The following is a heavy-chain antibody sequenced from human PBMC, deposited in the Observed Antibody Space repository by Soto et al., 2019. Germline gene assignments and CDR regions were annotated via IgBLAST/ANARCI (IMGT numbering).Heavy chain of an antibody. D-gene: IGHD6-13*01. CDR3: TTIANIAAACSFDY. CDR1: GFTFNNAW. Sequence: EVQLVESGGGLVKPGGYLRLSCAAFGFTFNNAWMSWVRQAPGKGLQWVGRIKSKTDGGTTDYAAPVTGRFTISRDDSKNTLYLKMKSVKTADTAVYYCTTIANIAAACSFDYWGQGTLVTVSS. J-gene: IGHJ4*02. CDR2: IKSKTDGGTT. V-gene: IGHV3-15*01.